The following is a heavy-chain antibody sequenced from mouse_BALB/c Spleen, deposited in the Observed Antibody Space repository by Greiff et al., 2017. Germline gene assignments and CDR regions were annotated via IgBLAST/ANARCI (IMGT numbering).Heavy chain of an antibody. CDR1: GFTFSSYA. D-gene: IGHD1-1*01. V-gene: IGHV5-9-1*01. CDR3: ARRDYGSSYDYAMDY. Sequence: EVMLVESGGGLVKPGGSLKLSCAASGFTFSSYAMSWVRQTPEKRLEWVATISSGGSYTYYPDSVKGRFTISRDNAKNTLYLQMSSLRSEDTAMYYCARRDYGSSYDYAMDYWGQGTSVTVSS. CDR2: ISSGGSYT. J-gene: IGHJ4*01.